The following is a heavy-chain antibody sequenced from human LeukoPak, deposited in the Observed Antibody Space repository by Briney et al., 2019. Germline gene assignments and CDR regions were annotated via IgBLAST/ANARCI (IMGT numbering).Heavy chain of an antibody. CDR1: GFTFSSYS. Sequence: GGSLRLSCAASGFTFSSYSMNWVRQAPGKGLEWVSYISSSSSTIYYADSVKGRFTISRDNAKNSLYLQMNSLRAEDTAVYYCAKDCFYSSSWYFSDYWGQGTLVTVSS. D-gene: IGHD6-13*01. CDR2: ISSSSSTI. J-gene: IGHJ4*02. V-gene: IGHV3-48*01. CDR3: AKDCFYSSSWYFSDY.